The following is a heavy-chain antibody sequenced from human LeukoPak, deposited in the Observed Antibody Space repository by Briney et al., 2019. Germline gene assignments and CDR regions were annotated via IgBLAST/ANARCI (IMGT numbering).Heavy chain of an antibody. V-gene: IGHV4-39*07. CDR3: ARDLGPESSSVWFGP. CDR2: IYYSGST. J-gene: IGHJ5*02. CDR1: GGSISSSSYY. D-gene: IGHD6-6*01. Sequence: SETLSLTCTVSGGSISSSSYYWGWIRQPPGKGLEWIGSIYYSGSTYYNPSLKSRVTISVDTSKNQFSLKLSSVTAADTAVYYCARDLGPESSSVWFGPWGQGTLVTVSS.